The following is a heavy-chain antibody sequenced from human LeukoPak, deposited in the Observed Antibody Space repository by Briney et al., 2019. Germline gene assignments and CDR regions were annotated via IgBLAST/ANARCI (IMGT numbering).Heavy chain of an antibody. V-gene: IGHV1-2*02. CDR3: ARETVSTRGAFDI. Sequence: GASVKVSCKASGYTFTGYYMHWVRQALDKGLSGWDGSTLTVVAQTMQGRVTMTRDTSISTAYMELSRLRSDDTAVYYCARETVSTRGAFDIWGQGTMVTVSS. D-gene: IGHD4-17*01. CDR2: STLTVVA. CDR1: GYTFTGYY. J-gene: IGHJ3*02.